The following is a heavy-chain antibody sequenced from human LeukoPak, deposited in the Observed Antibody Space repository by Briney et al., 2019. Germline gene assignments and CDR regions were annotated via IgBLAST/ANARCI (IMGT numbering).Heavy chain of an antibody. CDR3: ARDLTVTSTCWFDR. Sequence: GGSLRLSCAVSGLTFSSYSMNWVRQAPGKGLEWVSSITSSSSYIYYADSVKGRFTISRDNAKNSLYLQMNSLRAEDTAVYYCARDLTVTSTCWFDRWGQGTLVTVSS. CDR1: GLTFSSYS. J-gene: IGHJ5*02. V-gene: IGHV3-21*01. CDR2: ITSSSSYI. D-gene: IGHD4-11*01.